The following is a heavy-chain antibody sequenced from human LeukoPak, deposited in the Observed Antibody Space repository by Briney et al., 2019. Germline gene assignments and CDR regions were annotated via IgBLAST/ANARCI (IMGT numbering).Heavy chain of an antibody. CDR1: GFTFSTYW. CDR3: ARGPISSNPGT. V-gene: IGHV3-74*01. CDR2: VSADGSST. D-gene: IGHD2-2*01. Sequence: GGSLILSCAASGFTFSTYWMHWVRQAPGKGLVWVSRVSADGSSTTYADSVKDRFTISRDNAKNTLYLQMNSLRAEDTAIYYCARGPISSNPGTWGQGTLVTVSS. J-gene: IGHJ5*02.